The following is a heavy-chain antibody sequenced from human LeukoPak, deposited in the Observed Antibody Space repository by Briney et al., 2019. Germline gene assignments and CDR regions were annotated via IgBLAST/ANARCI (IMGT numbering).Heavy chain of an antibody. V-gene: IGHV1-2*02. J-gene: IGHJ4*02. CDR1: GYTFTGYY. D-gene: IGHD5-12*01. CDR3: ARVSLSGYDFDY. Sequence: GASVKVSCKASGYTFTGYYMHWVRQAPRQGLEWMGWINPNSGGTNYAQKFQGRVAMTRDTSISTAYMEVSRLRSDDTAVYYCARVSLSGYDFDYWGQGTLVTVSS. CDR2: INPNSGGT.